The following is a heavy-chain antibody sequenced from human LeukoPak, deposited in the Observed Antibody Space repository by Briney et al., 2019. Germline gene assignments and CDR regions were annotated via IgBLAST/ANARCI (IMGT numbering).Heavy chain of an antibody. Sequence: ASETLSLTCAVYGGSFSGYYWSWIRQPPGKGLEWIGEINHSGSTNYNPSLKSRVTISVDTSKNQFSLKLSSVTAADTALYYCARTYYYDSSGYDWGQGTLVTVSS. CDR1: GGSFSGYY. CDR2: INHSGST. J-gene: IGHJ4*02. CDR3: ARTYYYDSSGYD. D-gene: IGHD3-22*01. V-gene: IGHV4-34*01.